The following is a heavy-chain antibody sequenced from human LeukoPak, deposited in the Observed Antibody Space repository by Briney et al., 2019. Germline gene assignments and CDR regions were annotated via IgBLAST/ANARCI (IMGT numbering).Heavy chain of an antibody. J-gene: IGHJ4*02. D-gene: IGHD3-10*02. Sequence: PSETLSLTCDISGHSTTRGYYWAWFRQSPGKGPERIATFFQSQKSFYNASLESRVIMSLDTSKSQFSLNLTSVTAADTAVYYCARVLPVPYLLDSWGQGTHVTVSS. V-gene: IGHV4-38-2*01. CDR2: FFQSQKS. CDR3: ARVLPVPYLLDS. CDR1: GHSTTRGYY.